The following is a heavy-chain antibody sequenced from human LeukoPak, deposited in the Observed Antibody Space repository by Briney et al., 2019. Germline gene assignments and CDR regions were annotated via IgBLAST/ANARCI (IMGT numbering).Heavy chain of an antibody. CDR3: AKPRTTGLGWAQFDY. D-gene: IGHD2-8*02. V-gene: IGHV3-23*01. J-gene: IGHJ4*02. CDR2: FDGNGPNT. CDR1: GFTFSSFA. Sequence: GGSLRLSCAASGFTFSSFAMTWVRQAAAKGLAWVSGFDGNGPNTYYADSVKGRWTISRDNSRNTLYLEMNSLRPEDTAIYYCAKPRTTGLGWAQFDYWGQGSLVTVSS.